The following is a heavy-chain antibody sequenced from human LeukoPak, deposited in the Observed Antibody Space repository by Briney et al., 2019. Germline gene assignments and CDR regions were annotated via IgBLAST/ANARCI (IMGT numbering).Heavy chain of an antibody. D-gene: IGHD5-18*01. V-gene: IGHV3-23*01. J-gene: IGHJ1*01. CDR2: ISGSGGST. CDR3: AKERYSYGYVDFQH. Sequence: GGSLRLSCAASGFTFRSYAMGWVRQAPGKGLEWASAISGSGGSTYYADSVKGRFTISRDNSKNTLYLQMNSLRAEDTAVYYCAKERYSYGYVDFQHWGQGTLVTVSS. CDR1: GFTFRSYA.